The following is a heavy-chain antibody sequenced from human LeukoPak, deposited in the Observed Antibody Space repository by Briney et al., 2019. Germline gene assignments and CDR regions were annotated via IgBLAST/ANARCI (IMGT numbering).Heavy chain of an antibody. CDR3: AREPQGRGYYYYYMDV. J-gene: IGHJ6*03. CDR2: IKQDGSEK. CDR1: GFTFSSYW. D-gene: IGHD3-10*01. V-gene: IGHV3-7*01. Sequence: GGSLRLSCAASGFTFSSYWMSWVRQAPGKALEWVANIKQDGSEKYYVDSVKGRFTISRDNAKNSLYLQMNSLRAEDTAVYYCAREPQGRGYYYYYMDVWGKGTTVTVSS.